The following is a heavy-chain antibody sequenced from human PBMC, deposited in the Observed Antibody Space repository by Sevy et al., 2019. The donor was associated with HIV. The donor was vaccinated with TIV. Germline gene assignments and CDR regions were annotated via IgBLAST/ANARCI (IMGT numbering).Heavy chain of an antibody. CDR3: ARGGIGELLIPPNDY. CDR2: ISSDGRKK. J-gene: IGHJ4*02. CDR1: GYTLSSFG. V-gene: IGHV3-30*03. Sequence: GGSLSLSCAASGYTLSSFGMHWVRQAPGKGLEWVAVISSDGRKKSYEDSVKGGFTISRDNSKNMLYLQMNSLRAEDTAVYHCARGGIGELLIPPNDYWGQGTLVTVSS. D-gene: IGHD3-10*01.